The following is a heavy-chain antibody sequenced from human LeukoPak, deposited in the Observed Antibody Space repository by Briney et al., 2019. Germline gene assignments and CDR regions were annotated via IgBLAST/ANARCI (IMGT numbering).Heavy chain of an antibody. J-gene: IGHJ6*02. CDR3: ATERAMYYYDSSGYPYYGMDV. D-gene: IGHD3-22*01. CDR2: FEPEDGET. V-gene: IGHV1-24*01. CDR1: GYTLTELS. Sequence: GASVKVSCKVSGYTLTELSMHWVRQAPGKGLEWMGGFEPEDGETIYAQKFQGRVTMTEDTSTDTAYMELSSLRSEDTAVYYCATERAMYYYDSSGYPYYGMDVWGQGTTVTVSS.